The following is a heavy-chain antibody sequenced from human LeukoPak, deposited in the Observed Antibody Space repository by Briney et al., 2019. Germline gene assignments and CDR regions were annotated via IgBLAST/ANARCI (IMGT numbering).Heavy chain of an antibody. CDR2: INPNSGGT. D-gene: IGHD3-22*01. CDR1: GYTFTGYY. CDR3: ARDRGYYDSSGYYYFDY. J-gene: IGHJ4*02. V-gene: IGHV1-2*02. Sequence: ASVKVSCKASGYTFTGYYMHWVRQAPGQGLEWMGWINPNSGGTNYAQKFQGRVTTTRDTSISTAYMELSRLRSDDTAVYYCARDRGYYDSSGYYYFDYWGQGTLVTVSS.